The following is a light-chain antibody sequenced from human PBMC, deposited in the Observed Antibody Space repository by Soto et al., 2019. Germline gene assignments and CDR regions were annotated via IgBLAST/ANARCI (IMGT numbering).Light chain of an antibody. J-gene: IGLJ1*01. CDR3: SSYTSSSVYV. Sequence: QSVLTQPASVSGSPGQSITISCTGTSSDVGGYNYVSWYQQHPGKAPKLMIYDVSNRPSGVFNRFSGSKSGNTASLTISGLQAEDEADYYCSSYTSSSVYVFGTGTKVTV. CDR1: SSDVGGYNY. CDR2: DVS. V-gene: IGLV2-14*01.